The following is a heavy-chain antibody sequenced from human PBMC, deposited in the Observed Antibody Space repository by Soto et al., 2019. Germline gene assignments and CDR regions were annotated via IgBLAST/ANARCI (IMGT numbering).Heavy chain of an antibody. D-gene: IGHD2-2*01. V-gene: IGHV3-23*01. CDR2: ISGSGGST. Sequence: EVQLLESGGGLVQPGGSLRLSCAASGFTFSSYAMSWVRQAPGKGLEWVSAISGSGGSTYYADSVKGRFTISRDNSKNTLYLQMNSLRAEDTAVYYCAKVDCSSTSCPTLYYFDYWGQGTLVTVSS. J-gene: IGHJ4*02. CDR3: AKVDCSSTSCPTLYYFDY. CDR1: GFTFSSYA.